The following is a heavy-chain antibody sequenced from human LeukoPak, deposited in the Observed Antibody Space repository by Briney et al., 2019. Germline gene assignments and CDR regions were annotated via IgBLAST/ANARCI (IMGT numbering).Heavy chain of an antibody. J-gene: IGHJ4*02. D-gene: IGHD2-8*02. CDR2: INPTGGST. V-gene: IGHV1-46*01. CDR3: ARDHSTGGN. CDR1: GYTFSSFY. Sequence: ASVKVSCTASGYTFSSFYTHWVRQAPGQGLEWMGIINPTGGSTSYAQKFQGRVTMTTDTSTSTVYMELSSLRSEDTAVYYCARDHSTGGNWGQGTLVTASS.